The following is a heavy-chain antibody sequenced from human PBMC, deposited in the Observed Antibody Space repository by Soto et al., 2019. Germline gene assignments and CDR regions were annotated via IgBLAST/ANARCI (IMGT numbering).Heavy chain of an antibody. Sequence: LRLSCAASGFTVSSNYMSWVRQAPGKGREWVSVIYSGGSTYYADSVKGRFTISRDNSKNTLYLQMNSLRAEDTAVYYCAKTSSGWYFYFDYWGQGTLVTVSS. V-gene: IGHV3-66*01. J-gene: IGHJ4*02. CDR3: AKTSSGWYFYFDY. CDR2: IYSGGST. D-gene: IGHD6-19*01. CDR1: GFTVSSNY.